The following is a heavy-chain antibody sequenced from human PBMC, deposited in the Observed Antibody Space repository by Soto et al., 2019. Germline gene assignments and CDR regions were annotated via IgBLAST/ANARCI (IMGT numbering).Heavy chain of an antibody. CDR1: GFTFSSYG. D-gene: IGHD6-13*01. CDR2: IWYDGSNK. V-gene: IGHV3-33*01. CDR3: ARDLSAAGTIDY. J-gene: IGHJ4*02. Sequence: PGGSLRLSCAASGFTFSSYGVHWVRQAPGKGLEWVAVIWYDGSNKYYADSVKGRFTISRDNSKNTLYLQMNSLRAEDTAVYYCARDLSAAGTIDYWGQGTLVTVSS.